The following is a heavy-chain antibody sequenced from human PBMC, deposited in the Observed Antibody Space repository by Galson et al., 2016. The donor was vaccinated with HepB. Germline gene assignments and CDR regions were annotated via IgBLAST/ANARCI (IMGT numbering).Heavy chain of an antibody. Sequence: SVKVSCKASGYPFTRNGISWVRQAPGQGLEWMGWISANSGNTNYAQKFQGRVTLTRETSTSTAYMELRSLRYDDTAVYYCARDVLYAFDLWGQGTVVTVSS. CDR2: ISANSGNT. D-gene: IGHD2-8*01. CDR1: GYPFTRNG. V-gene: IGHV1-18*01. J-gene: IGHJ3*01. CDR3: ARDVLYAFDL.